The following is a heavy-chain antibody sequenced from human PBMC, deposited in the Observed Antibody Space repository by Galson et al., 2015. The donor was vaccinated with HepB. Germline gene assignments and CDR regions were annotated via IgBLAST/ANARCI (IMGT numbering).Heavy chain of an antibody. J-gene: IGHJ4*02. V-gene: IGHV1-2*02. CDR3: ARGPESKDIVVVPAAIHYDY. CDR1: GYTFTGYY. CDR2: INPNSGGT. Sequence: SVKVSCKASGYTFTGYYMHWVRQAPGQGLEWMGWINPNSGGTNYAQKFQGRVTMTRDTSISTAYMELSRLRSDDTAVYYCARGPESKDIVVVPAAIHYDYWGQGTLATVSS. D-gene: IGHD2-2*02.